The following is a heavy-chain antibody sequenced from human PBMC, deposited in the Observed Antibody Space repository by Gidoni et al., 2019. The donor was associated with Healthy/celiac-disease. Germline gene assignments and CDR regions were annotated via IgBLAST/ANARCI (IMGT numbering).Heavy chain of an antibody. J-gene: IGHJ5*02. Sequence: QVQLQRCGAGLLWPSETLSLTCALCGGSFSGYYWGWVRQPPGKGLGWIGEINHSGSTNYSPSLKSRVTISVDTSKHQFSLKLSSVTAADTAVYYCARGPGEQWPTYTWFDPWGQGTLVTVSS. CDR3: ARGPGEQWPTYTWFDP. CDR1: GGSFSGYY. D-gene: IGHD6-19*01. V-gene: IGHV4-34*01. CDR2: INHSGST.